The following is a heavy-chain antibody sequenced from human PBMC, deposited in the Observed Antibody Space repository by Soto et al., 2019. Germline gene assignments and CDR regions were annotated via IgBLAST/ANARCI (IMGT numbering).Heavy chain of an antibody. Sequence: QVQLVESGGGVVQPGRSLRLSCAASGFTFSSYAMHWVRQAPGKGLECGVVISYDGSNKYYADSVKGRFTISRDNSKNTLYLQRNSLRAEDTAVYYCARVWIQLWLLDYWGQGTLVTVSS. D-gene: IGHD5-18*01. CDR1: GFTFSSYA. J-gene: IGHJ4*02. CDR2: ISYDGSNK. CDR3: ARVWIQLWLLDY. V-gene: IGHV3-30-3*01.